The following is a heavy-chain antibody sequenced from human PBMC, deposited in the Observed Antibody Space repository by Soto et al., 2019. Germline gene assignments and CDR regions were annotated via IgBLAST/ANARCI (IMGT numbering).Heavy chain of an antibody. CDR1: GGSGGSFSGYY. V-gene: IGHV4-34*01. Sequence: PSETLSVTCAVYGGSGGSFSGYYWSWLRQPPGKGLEWIGEINHSGSTNYNPSLKSRVTISVDTSKNQFSLKLSSVTAADTAVYYCARSAGSEHYYYYGMDVWGQGTTVTVSS. CDR2: INHSGST. D-gene: IGHD3-10*01. CDR3: ARSAGSEHYYYYGMDV. J-gene: IGHJ6*02.